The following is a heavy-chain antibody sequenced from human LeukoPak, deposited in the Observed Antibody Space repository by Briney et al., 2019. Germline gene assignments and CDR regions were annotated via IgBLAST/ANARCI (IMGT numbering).Heavy chain of an antibody. D-gene: IGHD4-23*01. V-gene: IGHV1-8*03. Sequence: GASVKVSCKASGYTFSRYDINWVRQATGQGLEWMGWMNPNSGNTGYAQKFQGRVTITRNTSISTAYMELSSLRSEDTAVYYCARADYGGNSDYWGQGTLVTVSS. CDR1: GYTFSRYD. J-gene: IGHJ4*02. CDR2: MNPNSGNT. CDR3: ARADYGGNSDY.